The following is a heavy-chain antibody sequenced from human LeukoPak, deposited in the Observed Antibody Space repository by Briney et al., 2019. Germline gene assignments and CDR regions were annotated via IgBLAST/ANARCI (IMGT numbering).Heavy chain of an antibody. Sequence: SETLSLTFSISGGSISSYYWSWIRQPAGNELEWIGHIYTSGSTTYNPSLKSRVTMSVDTSKKQFSLKLRSVTAADTAVYYCAREEDYYDSSGHSSYFDYWGQGTLVTVSS. D-gene: IGHD3-22*01. V-gene: IGHV4-4*07. CDR2: IYTSGST. J-gene: IGHJ4*02. CDR1: GGSISSYY. CDR3: AREEDYYDSSGHSSYFDY.